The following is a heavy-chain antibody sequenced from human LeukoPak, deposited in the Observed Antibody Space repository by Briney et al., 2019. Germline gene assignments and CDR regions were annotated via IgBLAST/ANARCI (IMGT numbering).Heavy chain of an antibody. CDR2: MYKNLNS. D-gene: IGHD2-2*01. J-gene: IGHJ6*03. Sequence: SETLSLTGDVSGDSISHYYWSWIRRPAGKGLEWIGRMYKNLNSNYNPSLKSRVTMSVDTSKNQVSLKMTSVTAADTAVYYCARGGVEDIVVVPAADYYYYYMDVWGKGTTVTVSS. CDR1: GDSISHYY. V-gene: IGHV4-4*07. CDR3: ARGGVEDIVVVPAADYYYYYMDV.